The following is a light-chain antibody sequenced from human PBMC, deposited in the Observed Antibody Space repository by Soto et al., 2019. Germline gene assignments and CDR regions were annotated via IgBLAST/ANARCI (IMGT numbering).Light chain of an antibody. Sequence: QSVLTQPASVSGSPGQSITISCTGTSSGVGGYNYVSWYQQHPGKAPKLMIYDVSNRPSGVSNRFSGSKSGNTASLTISGLQAEDEADYYCSSYTSSSTLLFGGGTKLTVL. CDR2: DVS. V-gene: IGLV2-14*01. CDR3: SSYTSSSTLL. CDR1: SSGVGGYNY. J-gene: IGLJ2*01.